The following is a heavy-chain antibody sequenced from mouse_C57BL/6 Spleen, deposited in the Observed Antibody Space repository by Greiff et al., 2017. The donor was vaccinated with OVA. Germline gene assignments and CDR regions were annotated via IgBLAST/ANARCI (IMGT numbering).Heavy chain of an antibody. D-gene: IGHD1-1*01. CDR1: GYTFTDYE. V-gene: IGHV1-15*01. CDR2: IDPETGGT. J-gene: IGHJ2*01. CDR3: TRYTTVVAPYYFDY. Sequence: VKLQQSGAELVRPGASVTLSCKASGYTFTDYEMHWVKQTPVHGLEWIGAIDPETGGTAYNQKFKGKAILTADKSSSTAYMELRSLTSEDSAVYYCTRYTTVVAPYYFDYWGKGTTLTVSS.